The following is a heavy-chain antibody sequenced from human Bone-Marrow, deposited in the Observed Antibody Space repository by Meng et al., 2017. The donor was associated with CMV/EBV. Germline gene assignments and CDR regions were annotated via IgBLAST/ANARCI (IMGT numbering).Heavy chain of an antibody. V-gene: IGHV1-2*02. CDR2: INPNPNRGDT. CDR1: GYTFIGYY. CDR3: ARVQFLETANDAFEM. J-gene: IGHJ3*02. Sequence: ASVKVSCKASGYTFIGYYMHWVRQVPGQGLEWMGWINPNPNRGDTKYGQKFQGRVTMTSDTSLSTAYMELSRLRSDDTAVYYCARVQFLETANDAFEMWGQGTMVTVSS.